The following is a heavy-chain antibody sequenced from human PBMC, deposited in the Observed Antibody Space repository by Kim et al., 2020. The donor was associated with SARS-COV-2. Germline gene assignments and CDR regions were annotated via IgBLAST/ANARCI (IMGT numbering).Heavy chain of an antibody. CDR3: SRATFGPEYF. CDR1: GFSVSSYW. D-gene: IGHD3-3*01. J-gene: IGHJ4*02. Sequence: GGSLRLSCAASGFSVSSYWMHWVRQGPGKGLEWVARMNEDGRTTTHAGSVTGRFTISRDSAKNTLFLQMHSLRVEDTAVYFCSRATFGPEYFWGQVTLVT. CDR2: MNEDGRTT. V-gene: IGHV3-74*03.